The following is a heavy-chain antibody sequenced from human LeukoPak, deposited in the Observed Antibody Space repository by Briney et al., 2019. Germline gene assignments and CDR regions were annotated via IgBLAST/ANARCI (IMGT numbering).Heavy chain of an antibody. CDR1: GGSISSSSAY. CDR2: IYYSKNT. J-gene: IGHJ4*02. CDR3: VSPRGFSYGYFDY. D-gene: IGHD5-18*01. Sequence: WETLSLTCTVSGGSISSSSAYWGWIRQPPGKGLEWIGSIYYSKNTYYNPSLKSRVTISADTSKNQFSLTLGSVSATDTAVYYCVSPRGFSYGYFDYWGQGTLVTVSS. V-gene: IGHV4-39*01.